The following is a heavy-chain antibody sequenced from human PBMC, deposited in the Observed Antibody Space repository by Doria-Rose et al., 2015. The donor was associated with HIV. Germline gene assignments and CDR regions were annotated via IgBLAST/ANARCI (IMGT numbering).Heavy chain of an antibody. J-gene: IGHJ4*02. Sequence: QVTLKESGPVLVKPTETLTLTCTVSGVSLSSPGMGVSWIRQPPGKALKWLGNIFSDDKRSYKTSLKSRLTISRGASKSQVVLTMTDMDPVDTATYYCARIKSSRWYHKYYFDFWGQGTLVIVSA. CDR1: GVSLSSPGMG. D-gene: IGHD6-13*01. CDR3: ARIKSSRWYHKYYFDF. V-gene: IGHV2-26*01. CDR2: IFSDDKR.